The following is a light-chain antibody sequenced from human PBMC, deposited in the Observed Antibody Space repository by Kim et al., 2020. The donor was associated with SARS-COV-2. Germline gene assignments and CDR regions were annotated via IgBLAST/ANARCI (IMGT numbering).Light chain of an antibody. V-gene: IGKV3D-20*01. Sequence: EIVLTQSPATLSLSPGETATLSCGASQSVSSSHLAWYQQKSGLAPRLLIYDASSRATGIPDRFSGSGSGADFTLTISRLEPEDFAVYFCDQYGRSPDSFGRGARLGI. J-gene: IGKJ2*03. CDR3: DQYGRSPDS. CDR1: QSVSSSH. CDR2: DAS.